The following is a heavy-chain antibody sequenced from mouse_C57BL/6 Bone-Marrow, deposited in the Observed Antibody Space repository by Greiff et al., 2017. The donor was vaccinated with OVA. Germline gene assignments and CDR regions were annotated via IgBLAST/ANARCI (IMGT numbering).Heavy chain of an antibody. D-gene: IGHD6-1*01. CDR3: ASPSARRGPWFAD. CDR1: GYTFTSYW. V-gene: IGHV1-74*01. J-gene: IGHJ3*01. CDR2: IHPSDSDT. Sequence: QVQLQQPGAELVKPGASVKVSCKASGYTFTSYWMHWVKQRPGQGLEWIGRIHPSDSDTNYNQKFKGKATLTVDKSSSTAYMQLSSLTSEDSAVYYCASPSARRGPWFADWGQGTLVTVSA.